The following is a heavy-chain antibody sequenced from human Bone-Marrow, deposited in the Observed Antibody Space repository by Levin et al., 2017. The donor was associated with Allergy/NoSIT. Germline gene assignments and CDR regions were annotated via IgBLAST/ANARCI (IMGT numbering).Heavy chain of an antibody. J-gene: IGHJ5*02. V-gene: IGHV3-23*01. CDR2: ISRSGGST. Sequence: QAGGSLRLSCAASGFTFSSYAMSWVRQAPGKGLEWVSAISRSGGSTYYADSVKGRSTISRATSNNTLYLQMNSLRAEDTAVYYCAKDPFSTVTYGDNWFDPWGQGTLVTVSS. CDR1: GFTFSSYA. CDR3: AKDPFSTVTYGDNWFDP. D-gene: IGHD4-17*01.